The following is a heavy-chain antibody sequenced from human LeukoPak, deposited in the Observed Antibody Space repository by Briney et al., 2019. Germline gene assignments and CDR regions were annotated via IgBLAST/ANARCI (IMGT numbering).Heavy chain of an antibody. CDR3: ARDSRHPYYYGLDV. Sequence: PSETLSLTCAVSGGSISSGGYSWSWIRQPPGKGLEWIGYIYHSGSAYYNPSLESRVTISVDRSKNQFSLRLISVTAADTAVYYCARDSRHPYYYGLDVWGQGTTVTVSS. V-gene: IGHV4-30-2*01. CDR1: GGSISSGGYS. J-gene: IGHJ6*02. CDR2: IYHSGSA.